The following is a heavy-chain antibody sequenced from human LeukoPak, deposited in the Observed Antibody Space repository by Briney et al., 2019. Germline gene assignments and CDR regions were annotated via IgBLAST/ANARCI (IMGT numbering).Heavy chain of an antibody. CDR1: GGSFSGYY. D-gene: IGHD3-16*02. CDR3: ARLHRFRYYDYVWGSYRYPDPFDY. CDR2: INHSGST. J-gene: IGHJ4*02. V-gene: IGHV4-34*01. Sequence: PSETLSLTCAVYGGSFSGYYWSWIRQPPGKGLEWIGEINHSGSTNYNPSLKSRVTISVDTSKNQFSLKLSSVTAADTAVYYCARLHRFRYYDYVWGSYRYPDPFDYWGQGTLVTVSS.